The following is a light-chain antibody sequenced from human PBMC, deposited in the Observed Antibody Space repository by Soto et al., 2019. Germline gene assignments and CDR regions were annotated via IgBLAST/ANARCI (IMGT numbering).Light chain of an antibody. CDR2: DVS. CDR1: RSDVGGYNY. J-gene: IGLJ2*01. Sequence: QSALTQPASVSGSPGQSITISCTGTRSDVGGYNYVSWYQQHPGKAPKLMIYDVSNRPSGVSNRFSGSKSGNTASLTISGLQAEDEAYYYCSSYTSSSTLEVVFGGGTKLTVL. CDR3: SSYTSSSTLEVV. V-gene: IGLV2-14*01.